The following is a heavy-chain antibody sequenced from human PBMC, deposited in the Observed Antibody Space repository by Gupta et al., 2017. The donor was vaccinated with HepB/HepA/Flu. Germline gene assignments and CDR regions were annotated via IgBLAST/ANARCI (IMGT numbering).Heavy chain of an antibody. J-gene: IGHJ5*02. CDR1: GVSIRNNNW. D-gene: IGHD3-10*01. CDR2: IHYSGGT. Sequence: QVQLQESGPGLVKPSGTLSLTCGVSGVSIRNNNWWSWVRQSPGKGLEWIGDIHYSGGTNYSPSLQSRVTISLDKSKNQFSLRLTSVTAADTAIYYCARFNSGTTGCFDPWGQGTLVTVSS. V-gene: IGHV4-4*02. CDR3: ARFNSGTTGCFDP.